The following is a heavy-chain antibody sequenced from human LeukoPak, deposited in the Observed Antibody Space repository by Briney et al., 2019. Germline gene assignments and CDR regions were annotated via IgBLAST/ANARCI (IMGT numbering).Heavy chain of an antibody. CDR2: IYPGDSDT. Sequence: GESLKISCKGSGYSFTSYWIGWVRQMPGKGLEWMGIIYPGDSDTRYSPSFQGQVTISADKSISTAYLQWSSLKASDTAMYYCARTGYSSSWYWENRFDPWGQGTLVTVSS. CDR1: GYSFTSYW. V-gene: IGHV5-51*01. D-gene: IGHD6-13*01. J-gene: IGHJ5*02. CDR3: ARTGYSSSWYWENRFDP.